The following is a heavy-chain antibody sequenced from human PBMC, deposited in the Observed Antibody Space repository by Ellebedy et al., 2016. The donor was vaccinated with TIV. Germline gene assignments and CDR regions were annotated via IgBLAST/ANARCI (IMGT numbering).Heavy chain of an antibody. CDR3: ARSGYYYGLDV. J-gene: IGHJ6*02. Sequence: AASVKVSCKASGYTFTGYYMHWVRQAPGQGLEWMGWISFDSGDTNYAQKFQGWVTMTRETSSRTVYMELRSLKSDDTAMYYCARSGYYYGLDVWGQGTTVTVSS. CDR2: ISFDSGDT. D-gene: IGHD2-15*01. CDR1: GYTFTGYY. V-gene: IGHV1-2*04.